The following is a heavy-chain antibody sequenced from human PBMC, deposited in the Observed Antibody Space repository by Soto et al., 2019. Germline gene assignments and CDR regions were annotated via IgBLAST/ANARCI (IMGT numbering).Heavy chain of an antibody. D-gene: IGHD6-6*01. V-gene: IGHV4-38-2*01. CDR2: IYHSGST. CDR3: ARIARGRIAARPPGY. Sequence: PSETLSLTCAVSGYSISSGYYWGWIRQPPGKGLEWIGSIYHSGSTYYNPSLKSRVTISVDTSKNQFSLKLSSVTAADTAVYYCARIARGRIAARPPGYWGQGTLVTSPQ. CDR1: GYSISSGYY. J-gene: IGHJ4*02.